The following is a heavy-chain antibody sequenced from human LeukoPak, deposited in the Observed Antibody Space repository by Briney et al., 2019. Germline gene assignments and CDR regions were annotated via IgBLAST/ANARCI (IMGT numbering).Heavy chain of an antibody. J-gene: IGHJ4*02. CDR1: GGSFTSSTYY. Sequence: RSSETLSLTCTVSGGSFTSSTYYWGWIRQPPGKGLEWIGSMYYSGSTYYNQSLKSRLIMSVDTSTNQFSLKLTSVTAADTAMYYCARQYYDSSGYYPWYFDYWGQGTMVTVSS. CDR2: MYYSGST. D-gene: IGHD3-22*01. V-gene: IGHV4-39*01. CDR3: ARQYYDSSGYYPWYFDY.